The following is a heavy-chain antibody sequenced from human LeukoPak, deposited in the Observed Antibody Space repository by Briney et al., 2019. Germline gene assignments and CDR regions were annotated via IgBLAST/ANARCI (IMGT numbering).Heavy chain of an antibody. V-gene: IGHV4-39*01. D-gene: IGHD2-2*01. J-gene: IGHJ6*03. CDR3: ASLRQYQLPYYYYYYYMDV. Sequence: PWETLCLTCTVSGGSISSSSYYWGWVRQPPGRGVEGSGSIYYSGSTYYNPSLKSRVTISVDTSKNQFSLKLSSVTAADTAVYYCASLRQYQLPYYYYYYYMDVWGKGTTVTVSS. CDR1: GGSISSSSYY. CDR2: IYYSGST.